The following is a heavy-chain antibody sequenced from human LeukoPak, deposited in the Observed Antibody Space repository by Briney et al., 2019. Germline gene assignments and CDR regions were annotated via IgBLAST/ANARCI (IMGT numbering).Heavy chain of an antibody. V-gene: IGHV1-2*02. J-gene: IGHJ5*02. Sequence: ASVKVSCKASGYTFTNYGITWMRQAPGQGLEWMGWINPNSGGTNYAQKFQGRVTMTRDTSISTAYMELSRLRSDDTAVYYCAREEVKAGGYSGYDHPANWFDPWGQGTLVTVSS. D-gene: IGHD5-12*01. CDR3: AREEVKAGGYSGYDHPANWFDP. CDR1: GYTFTNYG. CDR2: INPNSGGT.